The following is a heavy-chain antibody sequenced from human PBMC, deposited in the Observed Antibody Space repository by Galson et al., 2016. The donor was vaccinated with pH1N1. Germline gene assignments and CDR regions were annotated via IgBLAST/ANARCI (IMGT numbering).Heavy chain of an antibody. D-gene: IGHD3-10*01. CDR2: INPSGTTI. V-gene: IGHV3-74*01. J-gene: IGHJ4*02. CDR1: GFTLSSDW. CDR3: VRDCFGPQEY. Sequence: SLRLSCAASGFTLSSDWMHWIRQTPGKGLVWVSRINPSGTTINYEDSVKGRFTISRDSAKNTLYLQMNSLRAVGKAVYYCVRDCFGPQEYWGQGTLVTVSS.